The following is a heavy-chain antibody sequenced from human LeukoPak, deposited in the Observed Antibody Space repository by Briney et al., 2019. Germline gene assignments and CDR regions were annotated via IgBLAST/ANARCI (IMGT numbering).Heavy chain of an antibody. V-gene: IGHV3-7*01. Sequence: GGSLRLSCAASGLTFSTSAMTWVRQAPGKGLEWVANIKQDGSEKYYVDSVKGRFTISRDNAKNSLYLQMNSLRAEDTAVYYCARDGGYGMDVWGQGTTVTVSS. CDR2: IKQDGSEK. CDR1: GLTFSTSA. CDR3: ARDGGYGMDV. J-gene: IGHJ6*02. D-gene: IGHD3-16*01.